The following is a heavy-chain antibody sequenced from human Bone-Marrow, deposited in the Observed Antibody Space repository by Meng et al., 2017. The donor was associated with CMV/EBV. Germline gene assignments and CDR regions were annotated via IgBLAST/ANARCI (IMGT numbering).Heavy chain of an antibody. Sequence: ASVKVSGKASGYTFTGYYMHWVRQAPGQGLEWMGWINPNSGGTNYAQKFQGRVTMTRDTSISTAYMELSRLRSDDTAVYYCARDIVVVPAAIQYYYYYGMDVWGQGTTVTVYS. CDR1: GYTFTGYY. V-gene: IGHV1-2*02. CDR2: INPNSGGT. J-gene: IGHJ6*02. D-gene: IGHD2-2*01. CDR3: ARDIVVVPAAIQYYYYYGMDV.